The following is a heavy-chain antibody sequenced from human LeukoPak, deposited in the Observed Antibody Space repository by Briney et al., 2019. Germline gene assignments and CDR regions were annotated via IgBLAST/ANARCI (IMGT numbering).Heavy chain of an antibody. CDR2: ISSSGGTI. D-gene: IGHD6-19*01. CDR3: ARDDPYSSGWYIVFDI. V-gene: IGHV3-48*03. CDR1: GFSFSSYE. J-gene: IGHJ3*02. Sequence: RGGSLRLSCIASGFSFSSYEMNWVRQAPGEGLEWISYISSSGGTIYYADSVKGRFTISRDNGRSSLYLQMNSLRAEDTAVYYCARDDPYSSGWYIVFDIWGQGTMVTVSS.